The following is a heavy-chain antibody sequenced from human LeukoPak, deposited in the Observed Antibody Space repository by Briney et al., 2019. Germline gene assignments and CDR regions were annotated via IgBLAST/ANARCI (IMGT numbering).Heavy chain of an antibody. CDR1: GGSISSGSCY. Sequence: SQTLSLTCTVSGGSISSGSCYWSWIRQPAGKGLEWIGRIYTSGSTNYNPSLKSRVTISVDTSKNQFSLKLSSVTAADTAVYYCARGVPTWYYYDSSGYYAISFDYWGQGTLVTVSS. J-gene: IGHJ4*02. CDR3: ARGVPTWYYYDSSGYYAISFDY. CDR2: IYTSGST. V-gene: IGHV4-61*02. D-gene: IGHD3-22*01.